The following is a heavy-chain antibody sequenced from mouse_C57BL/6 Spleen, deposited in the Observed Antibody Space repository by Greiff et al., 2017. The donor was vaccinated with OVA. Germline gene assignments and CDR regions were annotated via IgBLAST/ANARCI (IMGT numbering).Heavy chain of an antibody. CDR2: IHPNSGST. CDR3: ASNYGSATGAMDY. CDR1: GYTFTSYW. Sequence: VQLQQPGAELVKPGASVKLSCKASGYTFTSYWMHWVKQRPGQGLEWIGMIHPNSGSTNYNEKFKSKATLTVDKSSSTAYMQLSSLTSEDSAVYYCASNYGSATGAMDYWGQGSSVTVSS. J-gene: IGHJ4*01. D-gene: IGHD1-1*01. V-gene: IGHV1-64*01.